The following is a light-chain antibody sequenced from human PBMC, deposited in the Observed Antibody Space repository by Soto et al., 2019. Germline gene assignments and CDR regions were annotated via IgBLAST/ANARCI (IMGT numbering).Light chain of an antibody. CDR2: GTS. CDR3: QQYGSPPIT. Sequence: VLTQSPATLSLSPGERATLSCRASQSVSSYLAWYQQQPGQAPRLLMSGTSNRATGTPDRFSGSGSGTDFTLTISRLEPEDFAVYYCQQYGSPPITFGQGRLLEVK. V-gene: IGKV3-20*01. J-gene: IGKJ5*01. CDR1: QSVSSY.